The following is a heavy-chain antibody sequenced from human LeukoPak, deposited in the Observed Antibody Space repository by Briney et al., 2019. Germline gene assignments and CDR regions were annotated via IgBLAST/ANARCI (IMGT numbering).Heavy chain of an antibody. V-gene: IGHV4-61*02. J-gene: IGHJ5*02. CDR2: IYTSGST. CDR3: ARGLDEKEAAGANWFDP. D-gene: IGHD6-25*01. CDR1: GGSISSGTYY. Sequence: SQTLSLTCTVSGGSISSGTYYWYWIRQPAGKGLEWIGRIYTSGSTNYNPSLKSRVTMSVDTSKNQFSLKLSSVTAADTAVYYCARGLDEKEAAGANWFDPWGQGTLVTVSS.